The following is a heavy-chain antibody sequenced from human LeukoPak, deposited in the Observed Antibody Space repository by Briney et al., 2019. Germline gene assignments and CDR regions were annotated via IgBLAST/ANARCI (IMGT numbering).Heavy chain of an antibody. D-gene: IGHD3-10*01. CDR3: ARERGLYYGSGSYYL. J-gene: IGHJ4*02. V-gene: IGHV3-66*01. CDR1: GFTLSSNY. CDR2: IYSGGST. Sequence: PGGSLRLSCAASGFTLSSNYMSWVRQAPGQGLEWVSVIYSGGSTYYADSVKGRFTISRDNSKNTLYLQMKSLRAEDTAVYYCARERGLYYGSGSYYLWGQGTLVTVSS.